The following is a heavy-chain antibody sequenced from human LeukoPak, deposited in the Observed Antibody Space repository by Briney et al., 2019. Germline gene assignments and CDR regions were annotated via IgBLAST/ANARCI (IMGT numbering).Heavy chain of an antibody. CDR1: GFTFSSYT. CDR2: ISTYEGRT. CDR3: IKDRSGTYSFDY. V-gene: IGHV3-64D*06. D-gene: IGHD1-26*01. J-gene: IGHJ4*02. Sequence: PGGSLRLSCSASGFTFSSYTMHWVRQAPGKGLEFVSAISTYEGRTYYADSVKHRFTISRDNSKNTPYLQMSSLRADDTAVYYCIKDRSGTYSFDYWGQGTLVTVSS.